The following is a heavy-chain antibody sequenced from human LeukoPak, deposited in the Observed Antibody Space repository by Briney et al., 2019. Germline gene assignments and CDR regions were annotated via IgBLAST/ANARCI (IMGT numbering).Heavy chain of an antibody. Sequence: SETLSLTRAVYGGSFSGYYWSWIRQPPGKGLEWIGYIYYSGSTNYNPSLKSRVTISVDTSKNQFSLKLASLTAADTAVYYCARRPIVGSTGFYFDPWGPGTLVTVSS. V-gene: IGHV4-59*08. CDR2: IYYSGST. D-gene: IGHD1-26*01. CDR1: GGSFSGYY. CDR3: ARRPIVGSTGFYFDP. J-gene: IGHJ5*02.